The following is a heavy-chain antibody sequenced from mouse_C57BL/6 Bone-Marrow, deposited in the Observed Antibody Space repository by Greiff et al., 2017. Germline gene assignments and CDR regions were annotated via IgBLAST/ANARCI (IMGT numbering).Heavy chain of an antibody. CDR2: ISDGGSYT. CDR1: GFTFSSYA. CDR3: ARRDYYAMDY. V-gene: IGHV5-4*01. Sequence: EVHLVESGGGLVKPGGSLKLSCAASGFTFSSYAMSWVRQTPEKRLEWVATISDGGSYTYYPDNVKGRFTISRDNAKNNLYLQMSHLKSEDTAMYYCARRDYYAMDYWGQGTSVTVSS. J-gene: IGHJ4*01.